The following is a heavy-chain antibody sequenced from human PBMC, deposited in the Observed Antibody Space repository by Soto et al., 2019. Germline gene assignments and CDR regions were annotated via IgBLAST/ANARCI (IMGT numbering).Heavy chain of an antibody. J-gene: IGHJ4*02. V-gene: IGHV3-49*03. CDR3: TRDHYVIADY. CDR2: ISTTSNGGTT. CDR1: GLTLGAYA. Sequence: PGGSLILSCTASGLTLGAYALSWFRQAPGKGLEWVAFISTTSNGGTTQYAASVSGRFFISRDDSKSIAYLQMNSLKTEDTGVYYCTRDHYVIADYWGQGTQVTVSS. D-gene: IGHD3-9*01.